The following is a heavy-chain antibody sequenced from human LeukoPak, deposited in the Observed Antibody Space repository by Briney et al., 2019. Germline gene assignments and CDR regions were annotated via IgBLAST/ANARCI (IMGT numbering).Heavy chain of an antibody. CDR1: GFTFSSYA. J-gene: IGHJ3*02. Sequence: GGSLRLSCAASGFTFSSYAMHWVRQAPGKGLEWVAVISYDGSNKYYADSVKGRFTISRDNSKNTLYLQMNSLRAEDTAVYYCAREVATPESQSDAFDIWGQGTMVTVSS. CDR2: ISYDGSNK. D-gene: IGHD4-23*01. CDR3: AREVATPESQSDAFDI. V-gene: IGHV3-30*04.